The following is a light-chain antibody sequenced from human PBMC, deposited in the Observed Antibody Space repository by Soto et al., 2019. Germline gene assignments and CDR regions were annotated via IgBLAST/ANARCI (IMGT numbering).Light chain of an antibody. J-gene: IGKJ2*01. V-gene: IGKV1-39*01. CDR2: AAS. Sequence: DIQMTQSPSSLSASVGDRVTITCRASQSIISYLNWYQQKPGKAPKLVIYAASSLQSGVPSRFSGSGSGTDFTLTIASLQTEDFATYYFQQSYRTPYTFGQGTKLEIK. CDR3: QQSYRTPYT. CDR1: QSIISY.